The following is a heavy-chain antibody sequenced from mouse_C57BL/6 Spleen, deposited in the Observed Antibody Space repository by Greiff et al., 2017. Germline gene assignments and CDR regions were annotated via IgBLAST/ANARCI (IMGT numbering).Heavy chain of an antibody. D-gene: IGHD2-10*01. V-gene: IGHV5-17*01. CDR2: ISSGSSTI. Sequence: EVMLVESGGGLVKPGGSLKLSCAASGFTFSDYGMHWVRQAPEKGLEWVAYISSGSSTIYYADTVKGRFTISRDNAKNTLFLQMTSLRSEDTAMYYCARRLHYWYFDVWGTGTTVTVSS. CDR3: ARRLHYWYFDV. CDR1: GFTFSDYG. J-gene: IGHJ1*03.